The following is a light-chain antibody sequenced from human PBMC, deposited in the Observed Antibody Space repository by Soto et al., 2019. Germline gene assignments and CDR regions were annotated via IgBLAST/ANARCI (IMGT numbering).Light chain of an antibody. CDR2: DVN. CDR3: SSYTSSTTDV. Sequence: QAVVTQPASVSGSPGQSITISCTGTSSDVGAYNYVSWYQQHPGKAPKLMIYDVNNRPSGVSNRFSGSKSGNTASLTISGLQAGDEADYYCSSYTSSTTDVFGAGTKLTVL. CDR1: SSDVGAYNY. V-gene: IGLV2-14*03. J-gene: IGLJ1*01.